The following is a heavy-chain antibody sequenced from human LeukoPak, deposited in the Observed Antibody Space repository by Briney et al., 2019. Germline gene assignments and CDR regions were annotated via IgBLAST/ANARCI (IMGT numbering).Heavy chain of an antibody. J-gene: IGHJ4*02. Sequence: PSETLSLTCTVSGGSINSSSYYWGWIRQPPGKGLEWIGSIFYRGNTYYNPSLKSRVTISVDMSKNQFSLQLTSVTAADTAVYYCARRQSYGSEPLDYWGQGTLVTVSS. D-gene: IGHD3-10*01. CDR1: GGSINSSSYY. V-gene: IGHV4-39*01. CDR2: IFYRGNT. CDR3: ARRQSYGSEPLDY.